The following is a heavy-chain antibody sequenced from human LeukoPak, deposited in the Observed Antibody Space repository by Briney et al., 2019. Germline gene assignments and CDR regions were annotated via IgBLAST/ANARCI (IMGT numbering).Heavy chain of an antibody. J-gene: IGHJ4*02. CDR2: TSSTSGYI. V-gene: IGHV3-21*01. CDR1: GFSFSTFN. CDR3: AREILAPGKTHDY. Sequence: GGSLRLSCAASGFSFSTFNMHWVRQAPGRGLEWVSSTSSTSGYIYYTDSLQGRFTISRDNAKNTLFLQINSLRAEDTTVYYCAREILAPGKTHDYWGQGTLVTVSS.